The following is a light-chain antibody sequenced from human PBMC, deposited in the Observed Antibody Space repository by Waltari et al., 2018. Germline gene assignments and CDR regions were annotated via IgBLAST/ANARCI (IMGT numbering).Light chain of an antibody. J-gene: IGKJ1*01. V-gene: IGKV3-20*01. CDR3: QHYLRLPAT. CDR2: GAS. CDR1: QSVTRT. Sequence: EIVLTQSPGTLSLSPGERATLSCRASQSVTRTLSWYQQKPGQAPRLLIYGASNRATCIPDRFSGSGSGTDFSLTISRLEPEDVAVYYCQHYLRLPATFGQGTKVEIK.